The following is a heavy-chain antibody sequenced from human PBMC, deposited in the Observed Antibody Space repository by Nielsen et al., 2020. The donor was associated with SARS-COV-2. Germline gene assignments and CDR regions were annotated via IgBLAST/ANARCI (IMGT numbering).Heavy chain of an antibody. V-gene: IGHV3-21*01. Sequence: GESLKISCAASGFIFSDYKMNWVRQAPGKGLEWVSCISGSSRYIYHADSVKGRFTISRDNAKNSLYLQMNSLRDEDTAVYYCARDPPKYSSSSEGDFDYWGQGTLVTVSS. CDR1: GFIFSDYK. D-gene: IGHD6-6*01. J-gene: IGHJ4*02. CDR3: ARDPPKYSSSSEGDFDY. CDR2: ISGSSRYI.